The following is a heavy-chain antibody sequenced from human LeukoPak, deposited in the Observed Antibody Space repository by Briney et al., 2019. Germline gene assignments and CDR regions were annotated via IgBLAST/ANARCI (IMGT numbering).Heavy chain of an antibody. Sequence: GGSLRLSCAASGFTFSSYSMNWVRQAPGKGLEWVSYISSSSSTIYYVDSVKGRFTISRDNAKNSLYLQMNSLRAEDTAVYYCARVMAARPSFFPFDYWGQGTLVTVSS. CDR2: ISSSSSTI. CDR1: GFTFSSYS. CDR3: ARVMAARPSFFPFDY. V-gene: IGHV3-48*04. D-gene: IGHD6-6*01. J-gene: IGHJ4*02.